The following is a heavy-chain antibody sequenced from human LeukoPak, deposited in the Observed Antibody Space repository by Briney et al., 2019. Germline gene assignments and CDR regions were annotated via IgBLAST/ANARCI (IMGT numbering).Heavy chain of an antibody. Sequence: ETLSLTCTVSGGSITGYHWSWIRQPPGKGLEWVSSISASGGTTYYADSVKGRFTISRDNSKNTLYLQMNSLRAEDTAVYYCAKDPLINYYDSSGFQYYFDYWGQGTLVTVSS. J-gene: IGHJ4*02. CDR3: AKDPLINYYDSSGFQYYFDY. CDR1: GGSITGYH. CDR2: ISASGGTT. D-gene: IGHD3-22*01. V-gene: IGHV3-23*01.